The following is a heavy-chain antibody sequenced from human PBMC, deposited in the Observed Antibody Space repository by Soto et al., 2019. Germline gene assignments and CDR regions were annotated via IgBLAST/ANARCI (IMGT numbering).Heavy chain of an antibody. J-gene: IGHJ4*02. Sequence: EVQLVESGGDLIQPGESLRLSCATSGFKFSSYWMHWVRQTPGKGLVWVSRIDNDGSSTVYADSVKGRFTISRDNAKNTLYLQMNSLRAEDTAVYYCARGGTYCSTTSCYFDYWGQGTLVTVSS. D-gene: IGHD2-2*01. CDR3: ARGGTYCSTTSCYFDY. CDR1: GFKFSSYW. V-gene: IGHV3-74*01. CDR2: IDNDGSST.